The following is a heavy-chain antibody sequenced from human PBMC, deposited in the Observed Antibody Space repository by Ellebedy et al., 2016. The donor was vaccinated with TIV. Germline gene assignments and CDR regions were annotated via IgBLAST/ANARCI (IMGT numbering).Heavy chain of an antibody. D-gene: IGHD1-26*01. CDR2: ISSRSSFI. V-gene: IGHV3-21*01. Sequence: GESLKISCAASGFTFSAYSMNWVRQAPGKGLEWVSSISSRSSFIYYAASVKGRFTISRDNAKNSLYLHMNSLRAEDTAVYYCARAGIVGASDYYGMDVWGQGTTVTVSS. CDR3: ARAGIVGASDYYGMDV. CDR1: GFTFSAYS. J-gene: IGHJ6*02.